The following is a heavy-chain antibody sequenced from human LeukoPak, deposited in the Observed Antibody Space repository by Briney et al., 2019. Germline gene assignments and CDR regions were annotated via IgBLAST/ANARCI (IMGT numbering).Heavy chain of an antibody. CDR2: ISLTTTTV. CDR3: ARDGDWAFDY. Sequence: GGSLRLSCAASGFTFSSSYSMNWVRQAPGKGLEWVAHISLTTTTVSYADSVKGRFTMSRDNAKNSLFLQMNSLRAEDTAVYYCARDGDWAFDYWGRGTLVTVSS. D-gene: IGHD2-21*02. CDR1: GFTFSSSYS. J-gene: IGHJ4*02. V-gene: IGHV3-48*01.